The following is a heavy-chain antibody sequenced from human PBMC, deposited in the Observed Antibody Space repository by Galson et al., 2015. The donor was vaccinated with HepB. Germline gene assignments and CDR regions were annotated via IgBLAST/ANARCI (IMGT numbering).Heavy chain of an antibody. CDR3: AAITMIMVVINP. CDR1: GSFTSIGIYY. D-gene: IGHD3-22*01. J-gene: IGHJ5*02. V-gene: IGHV4-31*03. CDR2: IYYSGST. Sequence: ILFPTCTFSGSFTSIGIYYLRWARRHPGKGLEWIGYIYYSGSTHYNPSFRGRVTMSIDTSKNQFSLNLRSVTAADTAVYSCAAITMIMVVINPWGQGTLVTVSS.